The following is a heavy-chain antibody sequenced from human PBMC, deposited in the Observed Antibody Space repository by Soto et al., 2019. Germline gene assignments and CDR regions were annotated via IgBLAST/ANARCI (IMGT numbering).Heavy chain of an antibody. CDR3: ARHFRSGTTGWGDFDV. CDR2: IYFSGST. D-gene: IGHD3-10*01. J-gene: IGHJ3*01. CDR1: GDYISTTSYL. Sequence: SETLSLTCTVSGDYISTTSYLCGWIRQTPGKGLEWLGSIYFSGSTYYSPSLESRGTMSVGTSNNHVHLQLSSGTAADTAVYYCARHFRSGTTGWGDFDVWGQGTMVTV. V-gene: IGHV4-39*01.